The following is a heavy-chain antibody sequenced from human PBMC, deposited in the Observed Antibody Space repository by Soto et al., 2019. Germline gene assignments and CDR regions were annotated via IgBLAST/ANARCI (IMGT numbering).Heavy chain of an antibody. D-gene: IGHD6-19*01. J-gene: IGHJ4*02. V-gene: IGHV4-59*12. CDR3: ARDSRGWLFDY. CDR2: IYYSGST. Sequence: PSETLSLTCTVSGGSISSYYWSWIRQPPGKGLEWIGYIYYSGSTNYNPSLKSRVTISVDTSKNQFSLKLSSVTAADTAVYYCARDSRGWLFDYWCQGPLVTVSS. CDR1: GGSISSYY.